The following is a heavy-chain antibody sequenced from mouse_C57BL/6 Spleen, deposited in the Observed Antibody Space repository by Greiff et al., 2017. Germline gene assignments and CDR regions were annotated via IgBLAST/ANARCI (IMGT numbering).Heavy chain of an antibody. V-gene: IGHV1-81*01. J-gene: IGHJ2*01. Sequence: QVQLKESGAELARPGASVKLSCKASGYTFTSYGISWVKQRTGQGLEWIGEIYPRSGNTYYNEKFKGKATLTADKSSSTAYMELRSLTSEDSAVYFCAREITTVVDYYFDYWGQGTTLTVSS. D-gene: IGHD1-1*01. CDR1: GYTFTSYG. CDR2: IYPRSGNT. CDR3: AREITTVVDYYFDY.